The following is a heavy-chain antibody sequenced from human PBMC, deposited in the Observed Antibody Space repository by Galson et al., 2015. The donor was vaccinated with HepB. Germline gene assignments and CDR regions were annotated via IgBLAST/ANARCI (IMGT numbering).Heavy chain of an antibody. D-gene: IGHD1-1*01. CDR1: GFTFSSYG. Sequence: SLRLSCAASGFTFSSYGMHWVRQAPGKGLEWVAVISYDGTSKYYADSVKGRFTISRDNSKNTLHLQMNSLRAEDTALYYCARGADWNSFDYWDQGTLVTVSS. CDR2: ISYDGTSK. J-gene: IGHJ4*02. V-gene: IGHV3-30*19. CDR3: ARGADWNSFDY.